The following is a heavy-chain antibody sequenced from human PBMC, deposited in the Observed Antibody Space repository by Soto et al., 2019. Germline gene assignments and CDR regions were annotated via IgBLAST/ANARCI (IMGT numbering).Heavy chain of an antibody. CDR1: GFTFSSYA. CDR3: ARSTWIQLWLQN. J-gene: IGHJ4*02. Sequence: QVQLVESGGGVVQPGRSLRLSCAASGFTFSSYAMHWVRQAPGKGLEWVAVISYDGSNKYYADSVKGRFTISRDNSKNTLDLQMNSLRAEDTAVYYCARSTWIQLWLQNWGQGTLVTVSS. CDR2: ISYDGSNK. D-gene: IGHD5-18*01. V-gene: IGHV3-30-3*01.